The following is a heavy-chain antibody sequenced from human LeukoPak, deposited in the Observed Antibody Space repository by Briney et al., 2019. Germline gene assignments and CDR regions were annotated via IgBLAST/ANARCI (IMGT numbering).Heavy chain of an antibody. Sequence: GGSLRLSCAASGFTFNSYAMSWVRQAPGKGLEWVSAISGNGGSTFYTDAVKGRFTISRDNSKNTLYLQMNSLRAEDTAVYYCATDRATQYFDYWGQGTLVSVSS. J-gene: IGHJ4*02. V-gene: IGHV3-23*01. D-gene: IGHD2-15*01. CDR2: ISGNGGST. CDR3: ATDRATQYFDY. CDR1: GFTFNSYA.